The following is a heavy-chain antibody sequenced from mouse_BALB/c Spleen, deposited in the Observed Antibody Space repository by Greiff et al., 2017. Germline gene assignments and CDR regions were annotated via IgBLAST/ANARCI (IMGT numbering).Heavy chain of an antibody. J-gene: IGHJ4*01. V-gene: IGHV3-2*02. CDR3: ARRGLLRLPYYYAMDY. CDR1: GYSITSDYA. CDR2: ISYSGST. Sequence: DVQLQESGPGLVKPSQSLSLTCTVTGYSITSDYAWNWIRQFPGNKLEWMGYISYSGSTSYNPSLKSRISITRDTSKNQFFLQLNSVTTEDTATYYCARRGLLRLPYYYAMDYWGQGTSVTVSS. D-gene: IGHD1-2*01.